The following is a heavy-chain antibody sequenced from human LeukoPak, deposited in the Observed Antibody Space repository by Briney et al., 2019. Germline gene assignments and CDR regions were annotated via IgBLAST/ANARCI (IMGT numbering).Heavy chain of an antibody. V-gene: IGHV3-48*02. D-gene: IGHD6-13*01. CDR2: ISSSSSTI. J-gene: IGHJ4*02. CDR3: ARDEGIAAADAFDY. Sequence: GGSLRLSCAASGFTFSSYSMNWVRQAPGKGLEWVSYISSSSSTIYYADSVKGRFTISRDNAKNSLYLQMNSLRDKDTAVYYCARDEGIAAADAFDYWGQGTLVTVSS. CDR1: GFTFSSYS.